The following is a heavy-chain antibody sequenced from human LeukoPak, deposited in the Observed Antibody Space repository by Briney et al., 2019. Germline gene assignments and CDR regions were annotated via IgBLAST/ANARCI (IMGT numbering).Heavy chain of an antibody. CDR2: INPNSGDT. D-gene: IGHD6-19*01. V-gene: IGHV1-2*04. CDR3: ARDSSGWAPKFDY. CDR1: GYTFTDYY. J-gene: IGHJ4*01. Sequence: ASVKVSCKASGYTFTDYYIHWVRQAPGQGLEWMGWINPNSGDTDYAQKFQGWVTMTRDTSISTAYMELSRLTSDDTAVYFCARDSSGWAPKFDYWGQGTLVTASS.